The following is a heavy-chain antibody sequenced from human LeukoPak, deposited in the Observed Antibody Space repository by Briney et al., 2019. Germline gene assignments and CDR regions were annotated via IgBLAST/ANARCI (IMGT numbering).Heavy chain of an antibody. J-gene: IGHJ4*02. CDR2: ITWDGSST. CDR1: GFTFSSYA. CDR3: ARGDDYNFRVIDY. V-gene: IGHV3-20*04. Sequence: GGSLRLSCAASGFTFSSYAMTWVRQAPGKGLEWVSLITWDGSSTVYAGSVKGRFTISRDNTQNSLYLQMNSLRAEDTALYYCARGDDYNFRVIDYWGQGTLVTVSS. D-gene: IGHD5-24*01.